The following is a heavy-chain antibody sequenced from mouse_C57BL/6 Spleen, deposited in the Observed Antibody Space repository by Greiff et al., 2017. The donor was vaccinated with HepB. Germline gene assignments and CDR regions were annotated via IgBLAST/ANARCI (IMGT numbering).Heavy chain of an antibody. V-gene: IGHV1-9*01. Sequence: VQLQQSGAELMKPGASVKLSCKATGYTFTGYWIEWVKQRPGHGLEWIGEILPGSGSTNYNEKFKGKATFTADTSSNTAYMQLSSLTTEDSAIYYCARKGGYYYGSDWYFDVWGTGTTVTVSS. CDR3: ARKGGYYYGSDWYFDV. CDR2: ILPGSGST. CDR1: GYTFTGYW. J-gene: IGHJ1*03. D-gene: IGHD1-1*01.